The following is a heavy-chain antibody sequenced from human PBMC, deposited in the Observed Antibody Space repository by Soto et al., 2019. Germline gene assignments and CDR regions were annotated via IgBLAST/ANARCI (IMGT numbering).Heavy chain of an antibody. CDR2: VYFSGNT. D-gene: IGHD6-25*01. CDR1: GGSLSSYY. Sequence: QVQLQESGPGLVKPSETLSLTCTVSGGSLSSYYWTWIRQSPGKGLEWIGYVYFSGNTNYNPSLKSRVTISIDTSKNQFSLRLASVTAADTAFYYCGSVRPSGYVLSWGQGTLVTFSS. J-gene: IGHJ5*02. V-gene: IGHV4-59*01. CDR3: GSVRPSGYVLS.